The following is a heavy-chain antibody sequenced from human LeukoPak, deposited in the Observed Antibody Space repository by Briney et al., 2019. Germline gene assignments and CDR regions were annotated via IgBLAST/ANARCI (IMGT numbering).Heavy chain of an antibody. D-gene: IGHD6-13*01. CDR1: GGSFSGYY. CDR3: ARVIAAAGLYYFDY. V-gene: IGHV4-34*01. J-gene: IGHJ4*02. CDR2: INHSGNT. Sequence: SETLSLTCAVYGGSFSGYYWSWIPQPPGKRLEWSGEINHSGNTNYNPSLKSRVTISVDTSKNQFSLKLSSVTAADTAVYYCARVIAAAGLYYFDYWGQGTLVTVSS.